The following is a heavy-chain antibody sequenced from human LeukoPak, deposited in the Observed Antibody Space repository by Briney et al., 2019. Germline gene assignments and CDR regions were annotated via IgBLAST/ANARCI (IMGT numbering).Heavy chain of an antibody. Sequence: PGGSLRLSCAASGFTFDDYAMHWVRQAPGKGLEWVSGISWNSGSIGYADSVKGRFTISRDNAKNSLYLQMNSLRAEDTALYYCAKGAREDYDSSGYPDYWGQGTLVTVS. CDR2: ISWNSGSI. CDR3: AKGAREDYDSSGYPDY. CDR1: GFTFDDYA. V-gene: IGHV3-9*01. J-gene: IGHJ4*02. D-gene: IGHD3-22*01.